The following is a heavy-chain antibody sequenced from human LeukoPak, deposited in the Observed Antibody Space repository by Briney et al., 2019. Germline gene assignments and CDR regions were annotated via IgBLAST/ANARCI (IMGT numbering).Heavy chain of an antibody. CDR2: ISYSGSTT. J-gene: IGHJ5*02. CDR1: GFTFTNFE. Sequence: GGSLRLSCAASGFTFTNFEMNWVRQAPGKGLEWVSCISYSGSTTSYADSVKGRFTISRDNAKNSLYLQMNSLGAEDTAVYYCARAGPPAFDPWGQGTLVTVSS. V-gene: IGHV3-48*03. CDR3: ARAGPPAFDP.